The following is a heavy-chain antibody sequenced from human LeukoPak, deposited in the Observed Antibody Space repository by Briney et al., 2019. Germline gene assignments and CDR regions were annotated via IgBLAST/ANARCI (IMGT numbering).Heavy chain of an antibody. CDR1: GGSFSGYY. D-gene: IGHD3-22*01. V-gene: IGHV4-34*01. CDR3: ARLYDSSANWFDP. J-gene: IGHJ5*02. Sequence: SETLSLTCAVCGGSFSGYYWSWIRQPPGKGLEWIGEINHSGSTNYNPSLKSRVTISVDTSKNQFSLKLSSVTAADTAVYYCARLYDSSANWFDPWGQGTLVTVSS. CDR2: INHSGST.